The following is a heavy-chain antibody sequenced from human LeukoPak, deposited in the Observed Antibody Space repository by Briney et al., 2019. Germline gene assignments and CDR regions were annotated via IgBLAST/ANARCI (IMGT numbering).Heavy chain of an antibody. J-gene: IGHJ4*02. D-gene: IGHD2-2*03. V-gene: IGHV1-2*06. CDR3: ASGYCSTTSCYMEY. CDR1: GYTFTGYY. Sequence: RASVKVSCKASGYTFTGYYMHWVRQAPGQGLEWMGRINPNSGGTNYAENFQGGVTMTRDTSISTAYMELSRLTSDDTAVYFCASGYCSTTSCYMEYWGQGTLVTVSS. CDR2: INPNSGGT.